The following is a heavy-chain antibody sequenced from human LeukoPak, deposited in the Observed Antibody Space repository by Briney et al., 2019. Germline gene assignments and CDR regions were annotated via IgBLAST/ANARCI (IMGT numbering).Heavy chain of an antibody. Sequence: PGGSLRLSCAASGFAVSDKYMNWLRQAPGRGLEWVSIIYSDDSTYHADSVKGRFIISRDNSKNSVFLQMNSLRAEDTAVYYCARDRSSSYFGQSAFDIWGQGTMVSVSS. J-gene: IGHJ3*02. CDR2: IYSDDST. D-gene: IGHD6-13*01. V-gene: IGHV3-66*01. CDR3: ARDRSSSYFGQSAFDI. CDR1: GFAVSDKY.